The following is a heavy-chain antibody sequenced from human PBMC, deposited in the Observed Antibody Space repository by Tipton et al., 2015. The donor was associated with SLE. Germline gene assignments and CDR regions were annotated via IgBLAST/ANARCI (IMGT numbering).Heavy chain of an antibody. CDR2: SYSGGST. D-gene: IGHD2-21*01. CDR3: AKWSVVASGQPFGH. Sequence: TLSLTCSVSGDSLSTNYLTWIRQPPGKRLEWMGYSYSGGSTNYNPALESRVFISVDTSKSQFSLHLTSVTAADTAVYYCAKWSVVASGQPFGHWGQGILVTVSS. CDR1: GDSLSTNY. V-gene: IGHV4-59*01. J-gene: IGHJ4*02.